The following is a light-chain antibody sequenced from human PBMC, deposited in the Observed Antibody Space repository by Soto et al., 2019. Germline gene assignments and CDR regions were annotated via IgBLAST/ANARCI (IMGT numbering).Light chain of an antibody. J-gene: IGKJ1*01. CDR2: AAS. V-gene: IGKV3-15*01. CDR1: QSVDSN. Sequence: EIVMMQSPATLSVSPGERVTLSFRASQSVDSNLAWYQQKPGQAPRLLIYAASARATGIPARFSGSGSGTEFTLTISSLQSEDFAVYYCQQYNNWPRTFGQGTKVDIK. CDR3: QQYNNWPRT.